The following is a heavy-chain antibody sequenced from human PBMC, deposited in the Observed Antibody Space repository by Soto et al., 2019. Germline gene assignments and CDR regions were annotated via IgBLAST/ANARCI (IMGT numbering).Heavy chain of an antibody. D-gene: IGHD3-10*01. CDR2: IYYSGIT. CDR3: GRDSGSGSYSYTYFDP. J-gene: IGHJ5*02. V-gene: IGHV4-59*01. CDR1: GGSIISYY. Sequence: PSETLSLTCTVSGGSIISYYWSWIREPPGKGLEWIGYIYYSGITKYSPSLKSRVTISVDTSKNQFSLKLSSVTASDTAVCYCGRDSGSGSYSYTYFDPWGPGTLVTVSS.